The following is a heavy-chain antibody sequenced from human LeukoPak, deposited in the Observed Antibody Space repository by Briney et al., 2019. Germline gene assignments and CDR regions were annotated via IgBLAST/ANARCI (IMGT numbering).Heavy chain of an antibody. CDR2: IYYSGST. Sequence: SETLSLNCAVYGGSFSNYYWSWIRQPPGKGLEWIGYIYYSGSTNYNPSLKSRVTISVDTSKNQFSLKLSAVSAADTAVYYCAREGLPPYYYYYMDVWGKGTTVTVSS. V-gene: IGHV4-59*01. J-gene: IGHJ6*03. CDR1: GGSFSNYY. CDR3: AREGLPPYYYYYMDV.